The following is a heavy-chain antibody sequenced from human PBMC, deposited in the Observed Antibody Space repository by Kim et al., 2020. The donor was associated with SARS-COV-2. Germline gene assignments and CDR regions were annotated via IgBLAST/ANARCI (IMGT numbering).Heavy chain of an antibody. CDR2: FYYSGNT. CDR3: ARRGGYNWFDP. CDR1: GGSINTYY. J-gene: IGHJ5*02. V-gene: IGHV4-59*08. Sequence: SETLSLTCTVSGGSINTYYWGWIRQPPGKELEWIGNFYYSGNTDYNPSLKSRVTISLGTSKSQLSLNLNSVTAADTAVYYCARRGGYNWFDPWGQGTLV. D-gene: IGHD6-25*01.